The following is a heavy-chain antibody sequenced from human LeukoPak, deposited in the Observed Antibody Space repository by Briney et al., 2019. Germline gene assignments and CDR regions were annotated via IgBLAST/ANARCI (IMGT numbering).Heavy chain of an antibody. J-gene: IGHJ3*02. CDR1: GFTFSDYY. Sequence: GGSLRLSRAASGFTFSDYYMSSIRQAPGKGLEWVSYISSSGSTTYYADSVKGRFTISRDNAKHSLYLQMHSLRAEGPAMYYRARPYCSRTSCYWGDAFDIWGQGTMVTVSS. CDR3: ARPYCSRTSCYWGDAFDI. V-gene: IGHV3-11*01. D-gene: IGHD2-2*01. CDR2: ISSSGSTT.